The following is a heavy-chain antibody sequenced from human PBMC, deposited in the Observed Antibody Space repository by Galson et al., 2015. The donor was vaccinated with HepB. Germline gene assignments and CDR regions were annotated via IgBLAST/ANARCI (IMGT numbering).Heavy chain of an antibody. CDR1: GFTFNNYP. V-gene: IGHV3-64*02. J-gene: IGHJ4*02. D-gene: IGHD1-26*01. CDR2: ISGDGGTT. Sequence: SLRLSCAASGFTFNNYPMHWVRQAPGKGLECVSAISGDGGTTYYADSVKGRFTISRDNSKNILYLQMDSLRPDDMAVYYCAREGVPGSCDYWGQGTLVTVSS. CDR3: AREGVPGSCDY.